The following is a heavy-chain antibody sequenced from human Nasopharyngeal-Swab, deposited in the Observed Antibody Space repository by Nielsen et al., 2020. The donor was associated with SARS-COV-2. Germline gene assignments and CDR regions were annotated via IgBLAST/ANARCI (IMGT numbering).Heavy chain of an antibody. CDR2: IWYDGSNK. CDR3: ARDAGGGAHFDY. V-gene: IGHV3-33*01. Sequence: VRQAPGKGLEWVAVIWYDGSNKYYADSVKGRFTISRDNSKNTLYLQMNSLRAEDTAVYYCARDAGGGAHFDYWGQGTLVTV. J-gene: IGHJ4*02. D-gene: IGHD2-15*01.